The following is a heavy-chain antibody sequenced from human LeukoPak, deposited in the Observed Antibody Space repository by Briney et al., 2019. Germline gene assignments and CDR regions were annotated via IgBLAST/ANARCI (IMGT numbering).Heavy chain of an antibody. V-gene: IGHV1-58*02. CDR3: ARLTKRTGWCDY. Sequence: SVKVSCKASGFTFTSSAMQWVGQARGQRLEGIGWIVVGSGNTNYAQKFQERVTITRDMSISTAYLQWSSLKASDTAMYYCARLTKRTGWCDYWGQGTLVTVSS. CDR2: IVVGSGNT. D-gene: IGHD6-19*01. J-gene: IGHJ4*02. CDR1: GFTFTSSA.